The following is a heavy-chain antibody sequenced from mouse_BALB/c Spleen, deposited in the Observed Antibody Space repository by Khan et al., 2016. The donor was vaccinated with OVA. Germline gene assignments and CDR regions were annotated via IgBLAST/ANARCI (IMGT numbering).Heavy chain of an antibody. CDR3: AKGVWSYYYALDY. J-gene: IGHJ4*01. V-gene: IGHV2-6-5*01. Sequence: VKLEESGPGLVAPSQSLSITCTVSGFSLTDYDVSWIRQPPGKGLEWLGVIWGGGSTYYNSALKSRLSISKDNSKSQVFLKMSSLQTDDTAMYYCAKGVWSYYYALDYWGQGTSVTVSS. CDR1: GFSLTDYD. CDR2: IWGGGST.